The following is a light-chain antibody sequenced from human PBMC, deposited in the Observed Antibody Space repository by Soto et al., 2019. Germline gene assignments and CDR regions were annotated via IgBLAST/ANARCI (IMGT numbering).Light chain of an antibody. CDR3: QQRDNWPLT. V-gene: IGKV3-11*01. CDR1: QSVSSY. Sequence: EIVMTQSPATLFLSQGEGATLSCRASQSVSSYLAWYQHKPGQAPRLLIYDASNRATGIPARFSGSGSGTDFPLTISSLEPEDFAVYYGQQRDNWPLTFGQGTKVEIK. CDR2: DAS. J-gene: IGKJ1*01.